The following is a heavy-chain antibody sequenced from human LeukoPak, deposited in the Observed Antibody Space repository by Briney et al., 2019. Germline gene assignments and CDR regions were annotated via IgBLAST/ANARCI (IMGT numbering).Heavy chain of an antibody. D-gene: IGHD5-18*01. V-gene: IGHV3-20*04. CDR2: INWNGGST. CDR1: GFTFDDYG. Sequence: PGGSLRLSCAASGFTFDDYGMSWVRQAPGKGLEWVSGINWNGGSTGYADSVKGRFTISRDNAKNSLYLQMNSLRAEDKALYYCARVSLSGYSYGYYYYYYMDVWGKGTTVTVSS. CDR3: ARVSLSGYSYGYYYYYYMDV. J-gene: IGHJ6*03.